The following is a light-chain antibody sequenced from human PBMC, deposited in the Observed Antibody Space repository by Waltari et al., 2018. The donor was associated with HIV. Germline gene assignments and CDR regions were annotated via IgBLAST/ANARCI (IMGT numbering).Light chain of an antibody. CDR1: SAHIGAGYD. Sequence: QSVLTQPPSVSGAPGQRVTISRTGSSAHIGAGYDVHWYQQLPGTAPKLLIYDNINRPSGVPDRFSGSKSGTSASLAITGLQAEDEADYYCQSYDSSLRVFGGGTKLTVL. CDR2: DNI. CDR3: QSYDSSLRV. J-gene: IGLJ3*02. V-gene: IGLV1-40*01.